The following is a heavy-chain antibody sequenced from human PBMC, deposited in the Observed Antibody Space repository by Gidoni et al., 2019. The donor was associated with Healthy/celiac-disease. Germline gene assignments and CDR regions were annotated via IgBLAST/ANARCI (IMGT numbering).Heavy chain of an antibody. CDR2: IIPSFGTA. Sequence: QVQLVQSGAEVKKPGSSVKVSCKASGGSFSSYAISWVRQAPGQGLEWMGGIIPSFGTANYAQKFQGRVTLTADESTSTAYMELISLRSEDTAVYYCARNSSSGWYSAEYFQHWGQGTLVTVSS. J-gene: IGHJ1*01. CDR3: ARNSSSGWYSAEYFQH. CDR1: GGSFSSYA. V-gene: IGHV1-69*01. D-gene: IGHD6-19*01.